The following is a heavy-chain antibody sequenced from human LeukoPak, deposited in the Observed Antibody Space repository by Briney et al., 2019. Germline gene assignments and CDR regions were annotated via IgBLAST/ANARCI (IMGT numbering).Heavy chain of an antibody. CDR1: GGTFRSYA. CDR2: IIPILGIA. D-gene: IGHD4-17*01. V-gene: IGHV1-69*04. J-gene: IGHJ5*02. CDR3: ARDDYGDYTLNWFDP. Sequence: SVKVSCKASGGTFRSYAISWVRQAPGQGLEWMGRIIPILGIANYAQKFQGRVTITADKSTSTAYMELSSLRSEDTAVYYCARDDYGDYTLNWFDPWGQGTLVTVSS.